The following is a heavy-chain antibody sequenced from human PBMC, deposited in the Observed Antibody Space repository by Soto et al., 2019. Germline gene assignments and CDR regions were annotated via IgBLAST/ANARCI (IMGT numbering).Heavy chain of an antibody. CDR2: IYYSGST. D-gene: IGHD4-17*01. CDR3: ARHVGFRTVTTFMSYYMDV. J-gene: IGHJ6*03. V-gene: IGHV4-39*01. CDR1: GGSISSSSYY. Sequence: SETLSLTCTVSGGSISSSSYYWGWIRQPPGKGLEWIGSIYYSGSTYYNPSLKSRVTISVDTSKNQFSLKLSSVTAADTAVYYCARHVGFRTVTTFMSYYMDVWGKGTTVTVSS.